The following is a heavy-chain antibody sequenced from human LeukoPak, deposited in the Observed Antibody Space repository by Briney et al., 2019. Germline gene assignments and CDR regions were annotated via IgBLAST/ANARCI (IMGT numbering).Heavy chain of an antibody. V-gene: IGHV3-33*01. Sequence: GRSLRLSCAASGFTFSSYGMHWVRQAPGKGLEWVAVIWYDGSNKYYADSVKGRFTISRDNSKNTLYLQMNSLRAEDTAVYYCARDPSTVTTNWYFDLWGRGTLVTVSS. CDR1: GFTFSSYG. D-gene: IGHD4-17*01. CDR2: IWYDGSNK. J-gene: IGHJ2*01. CDR3: ARDPSTVTTNWYFDL.